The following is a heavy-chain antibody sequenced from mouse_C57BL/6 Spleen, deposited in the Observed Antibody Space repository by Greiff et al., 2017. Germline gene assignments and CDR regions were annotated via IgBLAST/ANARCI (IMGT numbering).Heavy chain of an antibody. CDR3: ARSCSSQYYFDY. J-gene: IGHJ2*01. CDR2: IYPGDGDT. Sequence: QVQLQQSGAELVKPGASVKISCKASGYAFSSYWMNWVKQRPGKGLEWIGQIYPGDGDTNYNGKFKGKATLTAEKSLSTAYLQPGCLTSEDSAVYFCARSCSSQYYFDYWGQGTTLTVSS. V-gene: IGHV1-80*01. D-gene: IGHD1-1*01. CDR1: GYAFSSYW.